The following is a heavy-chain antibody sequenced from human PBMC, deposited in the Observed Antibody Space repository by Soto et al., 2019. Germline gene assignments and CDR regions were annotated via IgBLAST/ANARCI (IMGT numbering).Heavy chain of an antibody. CDR1: GGSISTSRSY. J-gene: IGHJ5*02. CDR2: IFYSGST. Sequence: PSETLSLTCNVSGGSISTSRSYWVWIRQPPGKGLEWLANIFYSGSTYYNPSLASRVTVSVDTSKNEFSLKLRSVTAADTAVYYCARQPTTGDTDLWFDPWGQGTLVTVSS. D-gene: IGHD2-21*01. V-gene: IGHV4-39*01. CDR3: ARQPTTGDTDLWFDP.